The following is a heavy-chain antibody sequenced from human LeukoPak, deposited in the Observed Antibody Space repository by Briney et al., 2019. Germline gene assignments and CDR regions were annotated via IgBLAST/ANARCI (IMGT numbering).Heavy chain of an antibody. CDR1: GFAFSTYA. CDR3: AKGGSGWSRDYFDC. J-gene: IGHJ4*02. Sequence: GGSLRLSCAASGFAFSTYALSWVRQAPGKGLEWVSVISGNGGRIDYADSVKGRFTISRDNSKNTLYLQMNSLRAEDTAAYYCAKGGSGWSRDYFDCWGQETLVTVSS. V-gene: IGHV3-23*01. D-gene: IGHD6-19*01. CDR2: ISGNGGRI.